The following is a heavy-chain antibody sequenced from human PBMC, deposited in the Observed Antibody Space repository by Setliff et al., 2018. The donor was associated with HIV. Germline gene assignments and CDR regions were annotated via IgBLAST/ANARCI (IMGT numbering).Heavy chain of an antibody. CDR3: ARGARLLAGYSDRWDYYYMGV. CDR2: IYTSGST. Sequence: SSETLSLTCTVSGGSISSYYWSWIRQPPGKGLEWIGYIYTSGSTNYNPSLKSRVTISVDTSKNQFSLKVNSVTAADTAVYYCARGARLLAGYSDRWDYYYMGVWGKGTTVTVSS. CDR1: GGSISSYY. D-gene: IGHD6-13*01. V-gene: IGHV4-4*08. J-gene: IGHJ6*03.